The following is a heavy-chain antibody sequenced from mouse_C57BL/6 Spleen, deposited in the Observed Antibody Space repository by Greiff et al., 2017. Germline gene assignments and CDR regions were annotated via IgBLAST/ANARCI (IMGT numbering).Heavy chain of an antibody. V-gene: IGHV1-69*01. J-gene: IGHJ4*01. CDR3: ARGLLGDAMDY. CDR1: GYTFTSYW. D-gene: IGHD3-3*01. CDR2: LDPSDSYT. Sequence: QVQLQQPGAELVMPGASVKLSCKASGYTFTSYWMHWVKQRPGQGLEWIGELDPSDSYTNYNQKFKGKSTLTVDKSSSTAYMQLSSLTSEDSAVYYCARGLLGDAMDYWGQGTSGTVSS.